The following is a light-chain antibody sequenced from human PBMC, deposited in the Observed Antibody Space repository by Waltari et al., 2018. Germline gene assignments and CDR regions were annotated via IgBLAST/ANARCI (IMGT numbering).Light chain of an antibody. J-gene: IGLJ1*01. V-gene: IGLV2-8*01. Sequence: QSALTQPPSATGSPGPSVTISCTGGRWDVGAYRYVSWYQQHPGRAPKVILYDVDKRPAGVPGRFSGSKSGTTASLTISGLKVEDEADYYCTSYGGTNNFLFGSGTKVTV. CDR3: TSYGGTNNFL. CDR1: RWDVGAYRY. CDR2: DVD.